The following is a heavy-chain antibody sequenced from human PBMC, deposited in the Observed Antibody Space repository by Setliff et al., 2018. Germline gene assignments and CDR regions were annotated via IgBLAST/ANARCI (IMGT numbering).Heavy chain of an antibody. CDR2: VYHSGST. Sequence: SETLSLTCTVSGGSVRNHYWSWIRQPPGKGLEWIGYVYHSGSTNYNPFLTSRVTMSVDTSKNQFSLKLSSVAAADTAVYYCARGFDVCGGGACYTDGPYYFDYWGLGTLVTVSS. J-gene: IGHJ4*02. V-gene: IGHV4-59*02. D-gene: IGHD2-21*02. CDR1: GGSVRNHY. CDR3: ARGFDVCGGGACYTDGPYYFDY.